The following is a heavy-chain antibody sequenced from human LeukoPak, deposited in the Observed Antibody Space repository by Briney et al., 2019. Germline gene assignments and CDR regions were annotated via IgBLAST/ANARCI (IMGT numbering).Heavy chain of an antibody. Sequence: GGSLRLSCAASGFTFSDYYMSWIRQAPGKGPEWVSYINSSSSSRNYADSVKGRFTISRDNAKNSLYLQMNSLRAEDTAVYYCARAQYYLDSWGQGTLVTVSS. J-gene: IGHJ4*02. CDR2: INSSSSSR. CDR3: ARAQYYLDS. V-gene: IGHV3-11*06. CDR1: GFTFSDYY.